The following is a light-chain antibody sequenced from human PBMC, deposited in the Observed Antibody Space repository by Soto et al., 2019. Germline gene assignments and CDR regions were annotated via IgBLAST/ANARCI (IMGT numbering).Light chain of an antibody. CDR1: QSVSSSY. CDR3: QQHVSSPT. J-gene: IGKJ1*01. V-gene: IGKV3-20*01. CDR2: GAS. Sequence: EIVLTQSPGTLSLSPGERATLSCRASQSVSSSYLAWYQQKPGQAPRLLIYGASSRATGIPDRFSGSGSGTDFTLTISRLDPEDFALYYCQQHVSSPTFGQGTKVEIK.